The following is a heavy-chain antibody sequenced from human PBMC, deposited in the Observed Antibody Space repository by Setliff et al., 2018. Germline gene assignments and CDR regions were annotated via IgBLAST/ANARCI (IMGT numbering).Heavy chain of an antibody. J-gene: IGHJ4*02. D-gene: IGHD1-7*01. V-gene: IGHV3-23*03. Sequence: GGSLRLSCVASTFTFSKYAVTWVRQAPGKGLEWVSVTYSSGATNYADSVKGRFTIFRDGSKNTLYLQMTSLRAEDTAVYYCAKPQVELRWGFESWGQGTPVTVSS. CDR1: TFTFSKYA. CDR3: AKPQVELRWGFES. CDR2: TYSSGAT.